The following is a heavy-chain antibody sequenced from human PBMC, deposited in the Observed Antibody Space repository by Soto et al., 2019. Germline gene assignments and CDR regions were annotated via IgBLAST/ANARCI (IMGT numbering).Heavy chain of an antibody. CDR3: ASGVTMVRGVIHTPYFDY. CDR1: GGSISSGGYY. CDR2: IYYSGST. Sequence: QVQLQESGPGLVKPSQTLSLTCTVSGGSISSGGYYWSWIRQHPGKGLEWIGYIYYSGSTYYNPSLKRRVTRPVDTSTNQFSLKLGSVTAADTAVYYCASGVTMVRGVIHTPYFDYWGQGTLVTVSS. J-gene: IGHJ4*02. D-gene: IGHD3-10*01. V-gene: IGHV4-31*03.